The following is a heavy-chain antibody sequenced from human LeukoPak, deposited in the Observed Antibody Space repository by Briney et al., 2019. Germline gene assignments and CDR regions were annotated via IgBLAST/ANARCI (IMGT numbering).Heavy chain of an antibody. D-gene: IGHD6-19*01. CDR2: INPNSGGT. CDR3: ARGEVAVAGTGYYYMDV. V-gene: IGHV1-2*02. CDR1: GYTFTGYY. Sequence: ASVKVSCKASGYTFTGYYMHWVRQAPGQGLEWMGWINPNSGGTNYAQKFQGRVTMTRDTSISTTYMELSRLRSDDTAVYYCARGEVAVAGTGYYYMDVWGKGTTVTISS. J-gene: IGHJ6*03.